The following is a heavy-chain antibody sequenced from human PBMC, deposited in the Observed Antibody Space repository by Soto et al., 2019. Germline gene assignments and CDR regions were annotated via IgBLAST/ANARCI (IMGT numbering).Heavy chain of an antibody. CDR3: SYGDSPGPIDH. Sequence: PXGTLSLTCSVSGASISSYYWSWFRQAPGKGLEYIGYIHNGERTNYNPSLESRVTISADTSKNQFSLRLSSVTAADTAMYYCSYGDSPGPIDHWGQGTLVTVPQ. CDR1: GASISSYY. J-gene: IGHJ4*02. CDR2: IHNGERT. V-gene: IGHV4-59*01. D-gene: IGHD4-17*01.